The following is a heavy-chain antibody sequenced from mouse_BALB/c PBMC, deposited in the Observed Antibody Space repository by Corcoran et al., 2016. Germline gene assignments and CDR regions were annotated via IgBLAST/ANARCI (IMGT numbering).Heavy chain of an antibody. D-gene: IGHD2-2*01. CDR2: INPNNGGT. CDR1: GYTFTEYT. CDR3: VYYGYDYAMDY. V-gene: IGHV1-18*01. Sequence: VQLQQYGPELVEPVASVMISCKTAGYTFTEYTMHWVKQSHGKSLEWMGGINPNNGGTSYNQKFKGKATLTVDKSSSTAYMELRSLTSEDSAVYYCVYYGYDYAMDYWGQGTSVTVAS. J-gene: IGHJ4*01.